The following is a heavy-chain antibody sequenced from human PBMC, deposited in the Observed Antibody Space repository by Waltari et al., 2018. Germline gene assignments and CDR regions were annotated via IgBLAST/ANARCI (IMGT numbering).Heavy chain of an antibody. Sequence: EVQLVESGGGLVQPGGSLRLSSDASGLPFSSYWMSWVRQAPGKGLEWVANIKQDGSEKYYVDSVKGRFTISRDNAKNSLYLQMNSLRAEDTAVYYCARVNRVSDAFDIWGQGTMVTVSS. V-gene: IGHV3-7*01. D-gene: IGHD6-6*01. CDR3: ARVNRVSDAFDI. CDR2: IKQDGSEK. CDR1: GLPFSSYW. J-gene: IGHJ3*02.